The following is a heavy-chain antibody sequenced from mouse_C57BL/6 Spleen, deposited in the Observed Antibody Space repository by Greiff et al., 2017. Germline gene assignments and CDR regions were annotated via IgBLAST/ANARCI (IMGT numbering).Heavy chain of an antibody. V-gene: IGHV2-6-1*01. CDR1: GFSLTSYG. J-gene: IGHJ4*01. D-gene: IGHD1-1*01. CDR2: IWSDGST. CDR3: ARHAPLTTVVAPYAMDY. Sequence: VKLLESGPGLVAPSQSLSISCTASGFSLTSYGVHWVRQPPGKGLEWLVVIWSDGSTTYNSALKSRLSISKDNSKSQVFLKMNSLQTDDTAMYYCARHAPLTTVVAPYAMDYWGQGTSVTVSS.